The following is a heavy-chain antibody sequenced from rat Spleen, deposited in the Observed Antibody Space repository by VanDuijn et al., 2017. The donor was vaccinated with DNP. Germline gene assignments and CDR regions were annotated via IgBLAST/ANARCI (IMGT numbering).Heavy chain of an antibody. CDR1: GFSLTNYA. CDR2: VSSGGNT. D-gene: IGHD4-3*01. V-gene: IGHV2S12*01. J-gene: IGHJ3*01. Sequence: QVQLKESGPGLVQPSQTLSLTCTVSGFSLTNYAVGWVRQPPGKGLEWIAAVSSGGNTYYNSGLKSRLSISRDTSKSQVFLKMNSLQTEDTAMYFCARLGSGYGFDYWGQGTLVTVSS. CDR3: ARLGSGYGFDY.